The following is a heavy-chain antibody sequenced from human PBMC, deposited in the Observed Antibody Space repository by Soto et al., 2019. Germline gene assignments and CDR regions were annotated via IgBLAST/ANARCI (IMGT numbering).Heavy chain of an antibody. Sequence: PSETLSLTCAVYGGTFSGYFWTWVRQPPGKGLAWIGEIEHNGNNNINPSPKSRVTLSVDNSKNQISLTLTSVTAADTAVYYCARDFRYFPYWGHGTLVTVSS. V-gene: IGHV4-34*01. CDR2: IEHNGNN. J-gene: IGHJ4*03. CDR3: ARDFRYFPY. CDR1: GGTFSGYF. D-gene: IGHD3-10*01.